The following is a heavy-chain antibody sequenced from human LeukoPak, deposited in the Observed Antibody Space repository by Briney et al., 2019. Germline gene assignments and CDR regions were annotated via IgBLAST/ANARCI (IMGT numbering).Heavy chain of an antibody. D-gene: IGHD3-3*01. CDR2: ISGSGDST. V-gene: IGHV3-23*01. J-gene: IGHJ6*02. CDR3: ARDFSITIFGVVMPLDV. CDR1: GFTFSSYA. Sequence: PGGSLRLSCAASGFTFSSYAMSWVRQAPGKGLEWVSAISGSGDSTYYADSVKGRFTISRDNAKNSLYLQMNSLRDEDTAVYYCARDFSITIFGVVMPLDVWGQGTTVTVSS.